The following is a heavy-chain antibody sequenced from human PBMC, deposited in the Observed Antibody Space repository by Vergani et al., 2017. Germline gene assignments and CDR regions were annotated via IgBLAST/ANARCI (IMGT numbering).Heavy chain of an antibody. CDR1: GFTFSSYA. V-gene: IGHV3-23*01. D-gene: IGHD6-6*01. J-gene: IGHJ5*02. CDR2: VSGSGCST. CDR3: AKAPDSSENNWFDP. Sequence: EVQLLESGGGLVQPGGSLRLSCSASGFTFSSYAMSWVRLAPGKGLEWVSAVSGSGCSTYYADSVKGRFTISRDNSKNTLYLQMNSLRAEDTAVYYCAKAPDSSENNWFDPWGQGTLVTVSS.